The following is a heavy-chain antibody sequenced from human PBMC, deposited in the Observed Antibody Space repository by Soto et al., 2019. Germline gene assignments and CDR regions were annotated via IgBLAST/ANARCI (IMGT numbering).Heavy chain of an antibody. CDR2: ISHSGST. CDR1: GGSFSGYY. J-gene: IGHJ6*02. V-gene: IGHV4-34*01. Sequence: SETMSLPCAVYGGSFSGYYWSWIRQPPGKGLEWIGGISHSGSTNYNPSLKSRVTISVDTSKNQSSLKLSSVTAADTAVYYCARYSWSSARNYYYYYGMDVWGPGTTVSVSS. CDR3: ARYSWSSARNYYYYYGMDV. D-gene: IGHD1-26*01.